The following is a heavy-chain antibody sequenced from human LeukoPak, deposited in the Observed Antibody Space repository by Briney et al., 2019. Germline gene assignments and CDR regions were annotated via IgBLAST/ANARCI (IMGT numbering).Heavy chain of an antibody. J-gene: IGHJ3*02. CDR2: ISSSSSYI. CDR1: GFTFSSYS. Sequence: PGGSLRLSCTASGFTFSSYSMNWVRQAPGKGLEWVSSISSSSSYIYYADSVKGRFTISRDNAKNSLYLQMNSLRAEDTAVYYCVTMATSNNPRLDAFDIWGQGTMVTVS. D-gene: IGHD5-24*01. CDR3: VTMATSNNPRLDAFDI. V-gene: IGHV3-21*01.